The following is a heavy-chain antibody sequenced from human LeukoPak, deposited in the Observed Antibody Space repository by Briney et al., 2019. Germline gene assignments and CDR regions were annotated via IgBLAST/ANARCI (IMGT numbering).Heavy chain of an antibody. D-gene: IGHD3-16*01. CDR3: ARDLGTTGEVKFDP. CDR1: GGSISSYY. V-gene: IGHV4-59*12. Sequence: SETLSLTCTVSGGSISSYYWSWIRQPPGKGLEWIGYIYYSGSTNNNPSVKSRVTMSVDTSTNQFFLKMTSVTAADTGVYSCARDLGTTGEVKFDPWGRGTLVTVSS. CDR2: IYYSGST. J-gene: IGHJ5*02.